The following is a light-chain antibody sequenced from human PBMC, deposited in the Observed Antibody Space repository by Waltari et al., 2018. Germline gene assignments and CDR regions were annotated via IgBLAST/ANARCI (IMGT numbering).Light chain of an antibody. Sequence: ELVLTQSPGTLSVSPGERVTVSCRAGQTITGSWLTWYHQKPGQAPRLLIYSASNRDPGIPYRFSGSGSGKDFTLTISRLEPEDSAVYYCQQYDGSVVTFGGGTKVEIK. V-gene: IGKV3-20*01. J-gene: IGKJ4*01. CDR1: QTITGSW. CDR3: QQYDGSVVT. CDR2: SAS.